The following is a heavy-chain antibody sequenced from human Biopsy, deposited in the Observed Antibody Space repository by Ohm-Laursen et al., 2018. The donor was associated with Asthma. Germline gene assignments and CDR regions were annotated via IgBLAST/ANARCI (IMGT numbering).Heavy chain of an antibody. J-gene: IGHJ4*02. CDR2: IIPIFGTT. Sequence: GSSVKVSCTASGGTFNYAITWVRQAPGQGLEWMGGIIPIFGTTNYAQKFKGRVTITADESSSTAYMELSSLRSEDPAVYYCASETGHSYGSGSEYYFDYWGLGTLVTVSS. D-gene: IGHD3-10*01. CDR1: GGTFNYA. CDR3: ASETGHSYGSGSEYYFDY. V-gene: IGHV1-69*01.